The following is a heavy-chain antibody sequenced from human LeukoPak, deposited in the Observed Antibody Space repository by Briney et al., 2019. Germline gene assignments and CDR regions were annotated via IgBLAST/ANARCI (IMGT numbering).Heavy chain of an antibody. V-gene: IGHV4-39*07. J-gene: IGHJ6*03. CDR3: ARGLGTYYDFWRQKLDYMDV. D-gene: IGHD3-3*01. CDR1: GGSVSSSSYY. Sequence: SETLSLTCTVSGGSVSSSSYYWGWIRQPPGKGLEWIGSIYYSGSTYYNPSLKSRVTISVDTSKNQFSLKLSSVTAADTAVYYCARGLGTYYDFWRQKLDYMDVWGKGTTVTVSS. CDR2: IYYSGST.